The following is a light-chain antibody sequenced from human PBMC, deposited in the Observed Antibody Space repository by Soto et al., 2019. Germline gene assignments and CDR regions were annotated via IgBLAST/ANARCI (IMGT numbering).Light chain of an antibody. Sequence: QSVLTQPASVSGSPGQSITISCTGTSSDVGGYNYVSWYQQHPGKAPKLMIYEVSNRPAGVSNRFTGSKSGNTASLTISGPQAEDEADYYCSSYTSSSTRVVGGGTKLTVL. CDR2: EVS. CDR3: SSYTSSSTRV. J-gene: IGLJ3*02. CDR1: SSDVGGYNY. V-gene: IGLV2-14*01.